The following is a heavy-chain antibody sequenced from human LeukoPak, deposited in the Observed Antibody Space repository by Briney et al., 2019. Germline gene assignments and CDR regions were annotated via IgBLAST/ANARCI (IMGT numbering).Heavy chain of an antibody. V-gene: IGHV3-30*02. D-gene: IGHD3-22*01. CDR3: AKVTDSSGYFPSDY. Sequence: GGSLRLSCAASGFTFSSYGMHWVRQAPGKGLEWVAFIRYDGSNKYYADSVKGRSTISRDNSNNTLYLQLNSLRADDTAVYYCAKVTDSSGYFPSDYWGQGTLVTVSS. CDR2: IRYDGSNK. J-gene: IGHJ4*02. CDR1: GFTFSSYG.